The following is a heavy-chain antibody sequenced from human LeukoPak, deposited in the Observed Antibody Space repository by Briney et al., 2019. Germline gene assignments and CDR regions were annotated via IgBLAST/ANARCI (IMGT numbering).Heavy chain of an antibody. D-gene: IGHD3-22*01. CDR3: ARGFPPRRNYDSSGYYSYYFDH. V-gene: IGHV1-18*01. Sequence: GASVKVSCKASDYSFTRYGISWVRQAPGQGLEWMGWISAYNGYTHFAQKFQGRVTMTADTSPSTAYMELRSLRSDDTAVYYCARGFPPRRNYDSSGYYSYYFDHWGQGTLVTVSS. CDR1: DYSFTRYG. CDR2: ISAYNGYT. J-gene: IGHJ4*02.